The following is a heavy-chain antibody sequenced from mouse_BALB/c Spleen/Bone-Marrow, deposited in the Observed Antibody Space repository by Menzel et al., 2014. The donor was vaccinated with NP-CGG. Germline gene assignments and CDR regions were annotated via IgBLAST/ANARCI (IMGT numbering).Heavy chain of an antibody. Sequence: VQLQQSGPGLVAPSQSLSITCTVSGFSLTGYGVNWVRLPPGKGLEWLGMIWGDGSTDYNSALKSRLSISKDNSKSQVFLKMNSLQTDDTARYYCARDGGNRAWFAYWGQGTLVTVSA. CDR3: ARDGGNRAWFAY. CDR1: GFSLTGYG. V-gene: IGHV2-6-7*01. D-gene: IGHD2-1*01. J-gene: IGHJ3*01. CDR2: IWGDGST.